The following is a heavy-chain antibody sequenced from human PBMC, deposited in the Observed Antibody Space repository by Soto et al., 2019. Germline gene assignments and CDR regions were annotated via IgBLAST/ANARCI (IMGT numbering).Heavy chain of an antibody. CDR2: INSDGSST. J-gene: IGHJ6*03. V-gene: IGHV3-74*01. CDR3: ARGLRFWAYYMDV. CDR1: GFTFSSYW. D-gene: IGHD3-3*01. Sequence: PGGSLRLSCAASGFTFSSYWMHWVRQAPGKGLVWVSRINSDGSSTSYADSVKGRFTISRDNAKNTLYLQMNGLRAEDTAVYYCARGLRFWAYYMDVWGKGTTVTVSS.